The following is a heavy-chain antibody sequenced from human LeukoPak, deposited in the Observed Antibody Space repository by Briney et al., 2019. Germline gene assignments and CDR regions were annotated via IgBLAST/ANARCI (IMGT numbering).Heavy chain of an antibody. D-gene: IGHD3-9*01. J-gene: IGHJ4*02. Sequence: GGSLRLSCAASGFTFSSYSMNWVRQAPGKGLEWVSYISSSSSTIYYADSVKGRFTISRDNAKNSLYLQMNSLRAEDTAVYYVFIEAQAAIRYFDWPSPFDYWGQGTLVTVSS. CDR1: GFTFSSYS. V-gene: IGHV3-48*01. CDR3: FIEAQAAIRYFDWPSPFDY. CDR2: ISSSSSTI.